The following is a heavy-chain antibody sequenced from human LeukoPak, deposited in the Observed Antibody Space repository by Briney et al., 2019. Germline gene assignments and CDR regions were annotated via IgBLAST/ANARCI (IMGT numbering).Heavy chain of an antibody. Sequence: PGGSLRLSCAASGFTFSSYGMHWVRQAPGKGLEWVAVISYDGSNKYYADSVKGRFSISRDNSKNTLSLQMNSLRADDSALYFCATDRGYSGYGTFDYWGQGTLVTVSS. D-gene: IGHD5-12*01. J-gene: IGHJ4*02. CDR2: ISYDGSNK. V-gene: IGHV3-30*03. CDR3: ATDRGYSGYGTFDY. CDR1: GFTFSSYG.